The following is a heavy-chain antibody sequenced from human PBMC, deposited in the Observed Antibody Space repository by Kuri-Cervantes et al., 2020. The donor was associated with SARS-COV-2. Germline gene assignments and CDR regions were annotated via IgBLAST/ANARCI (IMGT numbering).Heavy chain of an antibody. V-gene: IGHV4-59*01. CDR2: IYYSGST. J-gene: IGHJ3*02. D-gene: IGHD6-13*01. CDR1: GGSISSYY. Sequence: GSLRLSCTVSGGSISSYYWSWNRQPPGKGLEWIGYIYYSGSTNYNPSLKSRVTISVDTSKNQFSLKLSSVTAADTAVYYCARGKEYSSSLGAFDIWGQGTMVTVSS. CDR3: ARGKEYSSSLGAFDI.